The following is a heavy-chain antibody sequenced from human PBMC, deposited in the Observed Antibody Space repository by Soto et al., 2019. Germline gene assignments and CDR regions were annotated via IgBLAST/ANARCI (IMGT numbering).Heavy chain of an antibody. V-gene: IGHV3-66*01. CDR1: GFTVSSNY. Sequence: GGSLRLSCAASGFTVSSNYMSWVRQAPGKGLEWVSVIYSGGSTYYADSVKGRFTISRDNSKNTLYLQMNSLRAEDTAVYYCARDPLFGGYERFDYWGQGTLVTVSS. CDR3: ARDPLFGGYERFDY. CDR2: IYSGGST. D-gene: IGHD5-12*01. J-gene: IGHJ4*02.